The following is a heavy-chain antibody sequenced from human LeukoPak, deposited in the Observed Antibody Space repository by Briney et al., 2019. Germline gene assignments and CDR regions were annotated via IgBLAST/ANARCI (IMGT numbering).Heavy chain of an antibody. Sequence: ASVKVSCKASGYTFTSYAMHWVRQAPGQRLEWMGWINSGNGNTKYSQKFQGRVTITRDTSASTAYMELSSLRSEDTAVYYCARARRSEDCSGGSCYHNWFDPWGQGTLVTVSS. J-gene: IGHJ5*02. D-gene: IGHD2-15*01. CDR1: GYTFTSYA. V-gene: IGHV1-3*01. CDR3: ARARRSEDCSGGSCYHNWFDP. CDR2: INSGNGNT.